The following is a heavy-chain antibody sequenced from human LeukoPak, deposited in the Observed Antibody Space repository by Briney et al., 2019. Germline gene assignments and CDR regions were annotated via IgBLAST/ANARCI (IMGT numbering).Heavy chain of an antibody. Sequence: SETLSLTCTVSGGSISSSSYYWGWIRQPPGKGLEWIGSIYYSGNTNYNPSLRSRITMSIDTSKNQFSLRLSSVTAADTAVYYCVREGVEGITFDNWGQGTPVTVSS. V-gene: IGHV4-39*07. CDR1: GGSISSSSYY. D-gene: IGHD1-1*01. CDR2: IYYSGNT. J-gene: IGHJ4*02. CDR3: VREGVEGITFDN.